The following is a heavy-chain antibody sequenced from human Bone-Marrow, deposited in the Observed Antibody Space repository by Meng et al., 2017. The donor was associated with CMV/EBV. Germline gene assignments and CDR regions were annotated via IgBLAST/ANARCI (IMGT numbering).Heavy chain of an antibody. CDR3: ARALGYGSSTSCYEYYFDY. CDR2: ISSSSSTM. Sequence: GGSLRLSCAASGFTFSSYSMNWVRQAPGKGLEWVSYISSSSSTMYYADSVKGRFTISRDNAKNSLYLQMNSLRAEDTAVYYCARALGYGSSTSCYEYYFDYWGQGTLVTVSS. D-gene: IGHD2-2*01. J-gene: IGHJ4*02. CDR1: GFTFSSYS. V-gene: IGHV3-48*04.